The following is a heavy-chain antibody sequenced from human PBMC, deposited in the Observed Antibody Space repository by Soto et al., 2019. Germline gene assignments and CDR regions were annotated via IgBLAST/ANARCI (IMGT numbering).Heavy chain of an antibody. V-gene: IGHV1-24*01. Sequence: ASVKVSCKVSGYTLTELSMHWVRQAPGKGLEWMGGFDPEDGETIYAQKFQGRVTMTEDTSTDTAYMELSSLRSEDTAVYYCATDLRGHPEWLVQSEEYWGQGTLVTVS. J-gene: IGHJ4*02. CDR3: ATDLRGHPEWLVQSEEY. CDR2: FDPEDGET. D-gene: IGHD6-19*01. CDR1: GYTLTELS.